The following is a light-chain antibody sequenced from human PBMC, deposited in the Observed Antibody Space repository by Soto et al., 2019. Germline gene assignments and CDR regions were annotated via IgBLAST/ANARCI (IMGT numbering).Light chain of an antibody. V-gene: IGKV3-20*01. J-gene: IGKJ3*01. CDR1: QSVSSSY. Sequence: EIVLTQSPGTLSLSPGERATLSCRASQSVSSSYLAWYQQKPGQAPRLLIYGASSRATGIPDRFSGSGSGTDFTLTISRLEPEDFAVYYCQQISNSPPFTFGPGTKVDVK. CDR2: GAS. CDR3: QQISNSPPFT.